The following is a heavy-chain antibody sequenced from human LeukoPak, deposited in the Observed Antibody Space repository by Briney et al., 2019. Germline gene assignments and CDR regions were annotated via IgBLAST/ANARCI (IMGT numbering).Heavy chain of an antibody. J-gene: IGHJ4*02. CDR3: ARVSDYYGSGSCDY. Sequence: SETLSLTCTVSGGSISGYYWSRIRQPPGKGLEWIGEINHSGSTNYNPSLKSRVTISVDTSKNQFSLKLSSVTAADTAVYYCARVSDYYGSGSCDYWGQGTLVTVSS. D-gene: IGHD3-10*01. CDR1: GGSISGYY. CDR2: INHSGST. V-gene: IGHV4-34*01.